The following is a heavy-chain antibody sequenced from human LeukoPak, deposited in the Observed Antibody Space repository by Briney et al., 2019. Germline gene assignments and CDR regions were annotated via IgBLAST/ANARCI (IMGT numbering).Heavy chain of an antibody. Sequence: GGSLRPSCAASGFTFSSYSMNWVRQAPGKGLEWVSYISSSSSTIYYADSVKGRFTISRDNAKNSLYLQMNSLRAEDTAVYYCARIYSGSYYPPIFDYWGQGTLVTVSS. V-gene: IGHV3-48*01. D-gene: IGHD1-26*01. J-gene: IGHJ4*02. CDR3: ARIYSGSYYPPIFDY. CDR2: ISSSSSTI. CDR1: GFTFSSYS.